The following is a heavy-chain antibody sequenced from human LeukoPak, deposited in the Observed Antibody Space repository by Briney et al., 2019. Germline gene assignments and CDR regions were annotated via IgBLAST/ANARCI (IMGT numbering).Heavy chain of an antibody. D-gene: IGHD3-10*01. CDR1: GFTFTSSA. J-gene: IGHJ3*01. V-gene: IGHV1-58*02. CDR3: AADGRGRASGSYYINDAFDF. Sequence: GTSVKVSCKASGFTFTSSAMQWVRQARGQRLEWIGWIVVGSGNTNYAQKFQERVTITRDMSTSTAYMELSSLRSEDTAVYYCAADGRGRASGSYYINDAFDFWGQGTMVTVSS. CDR2: IVVGSGNT.